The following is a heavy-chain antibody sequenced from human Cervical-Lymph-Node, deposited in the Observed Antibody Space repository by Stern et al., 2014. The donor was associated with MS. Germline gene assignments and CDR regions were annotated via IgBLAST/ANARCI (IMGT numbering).Heavy chain of an antibody. CDR3: ARQTYYDSSGYDDAFDI. D-gene: IGHD3-22*01. CDR1: GYAFSTYW. Sequence: EVQLVESGAEVKKPGESLKISCGSTGYAFSTYWMGWVRQQPGQGLEWMGLIYPGDSDTRYSPSFQGHVPISTDNSINTAYLQWSSLKASDTAMYYCARQTYYDSSGYDDAFDIWGPGTLVTVSS. J-gene: IGHJ3*02. V-gene: IGHV5-51*01. CDR2: IYPGDSDT.